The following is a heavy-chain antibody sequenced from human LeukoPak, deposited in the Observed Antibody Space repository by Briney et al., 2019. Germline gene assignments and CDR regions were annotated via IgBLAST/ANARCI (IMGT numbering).Heavy chain of an antibody. D-gene: IGHD3-22*01. CDR1: GGSISSYY. Sequence: SETLSLTCTVSGGSISSYYWSWIRQPAGKGLEWIGRIYTSGSTNYNPSLKSRVTMSVDTSKNQFSLNLSSVTAADMAVYYCARVPMGSSGYYSYHSFDYWGQGTLVTVSS. CDR2: IYTSGST. CDR3: ARVPMGSSGYYSYHSFDY. J-gene: IGHJ4*02. V-gene: IGHV4-4*07.